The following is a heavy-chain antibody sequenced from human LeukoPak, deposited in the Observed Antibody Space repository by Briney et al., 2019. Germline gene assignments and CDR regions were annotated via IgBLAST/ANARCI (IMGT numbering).Heavy chain of an antibody. Sequence: SVKVSCKASGGTFSSSAISWVRQAPGQGVEWMGGIIPIFGTANYAQKLQGGVTLTADESTRTAYMALSRLRYEGTDGYYLARATMRGFLVRFDPWGQGTLVTVSS. CDR3: ARATMRGFLVRFDP. J-gene: IGHJ5*02. D-gene: IGHD3-3*01. CDR2: IIPIFGTA. V-gene: IGHV1-69*13. CDR1: GGTFSSSA.